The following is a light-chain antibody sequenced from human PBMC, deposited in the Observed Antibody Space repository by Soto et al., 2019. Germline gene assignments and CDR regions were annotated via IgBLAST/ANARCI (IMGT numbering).Light chain of an antibody. CDR3: QQYKSYSLT. Sequence: DIQMTQSPSTLSASVGDRVTITCRASQSISSWLAWYQQKPGKAPKLLIYDASSLESGVPSRFRGSGSGTEFTLTISSLQPDDFATYYCQQYKSYSLTFGGGTKVEIK. CDR1: QSISSW. V-gene: IGKV1-5*01. J-gene: IGKJ4*01. CDR2: DAS.